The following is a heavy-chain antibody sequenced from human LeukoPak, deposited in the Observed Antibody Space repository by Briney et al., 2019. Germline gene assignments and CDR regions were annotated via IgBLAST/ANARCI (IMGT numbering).Heavy chain of an antibody. CDR3: ARGPDMLTGYSFDY. CDR2: INHSGST. V-gene: IGHV4-34*01. Sequence: SETLSLTCAVYGVSFSSYYWSWIRQPPGKGLEWIGEINHSGSTNYNPSLKSRVTISVDTSKNQLPLKLSSATDAATAVYYCARGPDMLTGYSFDYWGEGTLVTVSS. J-gene: IGHJ4*02. CDR1: GVSFSSYY. D-gene: IGHD3-9*01.